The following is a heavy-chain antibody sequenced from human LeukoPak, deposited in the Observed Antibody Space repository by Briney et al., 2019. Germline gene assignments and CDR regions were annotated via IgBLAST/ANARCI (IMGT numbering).Heavy chain of an antibody. CDR3: ARPTIDCSSTSCPRAIWFDP. V-gene: IGHV4-39*01. CDR1: GGSISSSSYY. D-gene: IGHD2-2*01. J-gene: IGHJ5*02. CDR2: IYYSGST. Sequence: PSETLSLTCTVSGGSISSSSYYWGWIRQPPGKGLEWIGSIYYSGSTYYNPSLKSRVTISVDTSKNQFSLKLGSVTAADTAVYYCARPTIDCSSTSCPRAIWFDPWGQGTLVTVSS.